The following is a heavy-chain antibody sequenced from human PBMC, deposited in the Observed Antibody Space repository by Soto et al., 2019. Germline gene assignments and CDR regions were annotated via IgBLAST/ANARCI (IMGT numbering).Heavy chain of an antibody. Sequence: PGGSLRLSCAASGFTFSDYYMSWTRQAPGKGLEWISFISGGGDIVYYADSVKGRFTISRDNAKNSLSLQMDSLTSEDTAIYYCARDREPSVYHGMAVWGQGTTVTVS. CDR3: ARDREPSVYHGMAV. V-gene: IGHV3-11*01. CDR2: ISGGGDIV. J-gene: IGHJ6*02. CDR1: GFTFSDYY.